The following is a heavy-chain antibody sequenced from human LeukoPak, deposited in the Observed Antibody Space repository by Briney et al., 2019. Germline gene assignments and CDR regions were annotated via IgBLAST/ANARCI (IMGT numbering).Heavy chain of an antibody. CDR3: ARDGPIGVSLLDAFDI. Sequence: PSETLSLICTVSGGSISSYYWSWIRQPPGKGLEWIGYIYYSGSTNYNPSLKSRVTISVDTSKNQFSLKLSSVTAADTAVYYCARDGPIGVSLLDAFDIWGQGTMVTVSS. CDR1: GGSISSYY. D-gene: IGHD6-6*01. CDR2: IYYSGST. J-gene: IGHJ3*02. V-gene: IGHV4-59*01.